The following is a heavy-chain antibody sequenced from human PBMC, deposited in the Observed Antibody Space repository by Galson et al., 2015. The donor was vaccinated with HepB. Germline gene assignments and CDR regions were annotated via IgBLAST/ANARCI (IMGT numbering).Heavy chain of an antibody. J-gene: IGHJ2*01. D-gene: IGHD3-22*01. V-gene: IGHV3-23*01. Sequence: SLRLSCAASGFSFSSYAMSWVRQAPGKGLEWVSAISGSDGITHYADSVKGRFTISRDNFKDTLYLQMSSLRAEDTAVYYCGNSRYDIRGYYHWYFDLWGRGALVTVSS. CDR2: ISGSDGIT. CDR3: GNSRYDIRGYYHWYFDL. CDR1: GFSFSSYA.